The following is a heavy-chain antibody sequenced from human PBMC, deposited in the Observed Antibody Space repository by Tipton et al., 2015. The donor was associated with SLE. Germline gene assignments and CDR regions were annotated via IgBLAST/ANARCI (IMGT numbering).Heavy chain of an antibody. D-gene: IGHD6-13*01. CDR1: GFTFSSYS. J-gene: IGHJ1*01. Sequence: SLRLSCAASGFTFSSYSINWVRQAPGKGLEWVSSISSSSSYIYYADSVKGRFTISRDNAKNSLYLQMNSLRAEDTAVYYCARGWIAAASTVAAGIEYFQHWGQGTLVTVSS. V-gene: IGHV3-21*01. CDR2: ISSSSSYI. CDR3: ARGWIAAASTVAAGIEYFQH.